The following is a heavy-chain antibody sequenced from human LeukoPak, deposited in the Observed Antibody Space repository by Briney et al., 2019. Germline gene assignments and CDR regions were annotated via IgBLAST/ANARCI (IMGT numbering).Heavy chain of an antibody. CDR3: ARDHPGTTAFDL. CDR1: GYIFTDYY. J-gene: IGHJ3*01. V-gene: IGHV1-2*02. CDR2: INPKSDGT. D-gene: IGHD1-1*01. Sequence: ASVKVSCKASGYIFTDYYMHWVRQAPGQGLEWMGWINPKSDGTKYAQNFQGRVTMTWETSISTAYMEVSRLTSDDTAMFYCARDHPGTTAFDLWGQGTMVTVSS.